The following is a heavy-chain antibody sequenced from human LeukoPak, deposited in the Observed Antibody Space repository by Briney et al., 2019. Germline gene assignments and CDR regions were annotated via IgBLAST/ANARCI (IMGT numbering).Heavy chain of an antibody. D-gene: IGHD3-22*01. J-gene: IGHJ4*02. CDR1: GGSFSGYY. V-gene: IGHV4-34*01. CDR2: INHSGST. Sequence: SETLSLTCAVYGGSFSGYYWSWIRQPPGKGLEWIGEINHSGSTNYNPSLKSRVTISVHTSKNQFSLKLSSVTAADTAVYYCARGWSAYYDSSGYYYWGQGTLVTVSS. CDR3: ARGWSAYYDSSGYYY.